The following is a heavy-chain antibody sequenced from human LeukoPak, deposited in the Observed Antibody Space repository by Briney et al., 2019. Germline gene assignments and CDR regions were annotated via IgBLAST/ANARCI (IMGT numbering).Heavy chain of an antibody. Sequence: GGSLRLSCEASGFTLSTYWMNWVRQVPGKGLDWVTNINPDGSGKRYVDSVKGRFTIARDNADNSLSLQMNSLRAEDTAVYYCASWGAGGNSWGQGTLVTVSS. D-gene: IGHD3-16*01. V-gene: IGHV3-7*01. CDR2: INPDGSGK. J-gene: IGHJ4*02. CDR3: ASWGAGGNS. CDR1: GFTLSTYW.